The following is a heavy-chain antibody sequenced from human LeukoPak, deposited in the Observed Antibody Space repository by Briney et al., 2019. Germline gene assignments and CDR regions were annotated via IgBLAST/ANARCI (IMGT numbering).Heavy chain of an antibody. J-gene: IGHJ4*02. D-gene: IGHD1-7*01. CDR3: ARVLLAGTTDY. CDR1: GGSISSYY. V-gene: IGHV4-59*01. Sequence: SETLSLTCTVSGGSISSYYWSWIRQPPGKGLEWIGYIYYSGSTNYSPSLKSRVTISVDTSKNQFSLKLSSVTAADTAVYYCARVLLAGTTDYWGQGTLVTVSS. CDR2: IYYSGST.